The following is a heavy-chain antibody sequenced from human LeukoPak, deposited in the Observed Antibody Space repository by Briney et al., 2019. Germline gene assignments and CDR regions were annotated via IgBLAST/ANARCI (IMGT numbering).Heavy chain of an antibody. CDR3: AKDRLGYCSGGSCYPTLDY. CDR1: GFTFSSYA. J-gene: IGHJ4*02. CDR2: ISGSGGST. Sequence: PGGSLRLSCAASGFTFSSYAMSWVRQAPGKGLEWVSAISGSGGSTYYADSVKGRFTISGDNSKNTLYLQMNSLRAEDTAVYYCAKDRLGYCSGGSCYPTLDYWGQGTLVTVSS. V-gene: IGHV3-23*01. D-gene: IGHD2-15*01.